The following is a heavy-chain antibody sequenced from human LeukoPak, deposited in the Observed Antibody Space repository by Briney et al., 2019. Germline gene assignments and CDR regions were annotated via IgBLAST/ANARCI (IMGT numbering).Heavy chain of an antibody. CDR3: ARDSYTSYYDSSGYSD. Sequence: PGGSLRLSCAASGFHFSSYSMNWVRQAPGKGLEWVSYISTSSSTIYYADSVKGRFTISRDNAKSSLYLQMNSLRDEDTAVYYCARDSYTSYYDSSGYSDWGQGTLVTVSS. D-gene: IGHD3-22*01. CDR1: GFHFSSYS. V-gene: IGHV3-48*02. J-gene: IGHJ4*02. CDR2: ISTSSSTI.